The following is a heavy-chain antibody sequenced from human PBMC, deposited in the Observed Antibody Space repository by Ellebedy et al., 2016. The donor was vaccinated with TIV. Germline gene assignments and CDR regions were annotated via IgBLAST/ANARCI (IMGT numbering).Heavy chain of an antibody. D-gene: IGHD4/OR15-4a*01. Sequence: PGGSLRLSCAASGFTFDDYGMTWVRQAPGKGLEWVSAINWNGSGTGYADSVKGRFAISRDNAKNSLYLQMNSLGVEDTALYYCARRVRPDYCDYWGQGTLVTVSS. CDR3: ARRVRPDYCDY. V-gene: IGHV3-20*04. CDR1: GFTFDDYG. CDR2: INWNGSGT. J-gene: IGHJ4*02.